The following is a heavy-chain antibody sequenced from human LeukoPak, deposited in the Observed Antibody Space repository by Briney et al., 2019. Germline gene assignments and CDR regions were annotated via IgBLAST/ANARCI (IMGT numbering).Heavy chain of an antibody. CDR2: VGIAADT. CDR3: VRQKKSHGNFDY. D-gene: IGHD1-26*01. CDR1: GFTFSDHA. J-gene: IGHJ4*02. V-gene: IGHV3-13*01. Sequence: GGSLRLSCAASGFTFSDHAMHWVRQATGKGLEWVSAVGIAADTFYPGSVKGRFTISRENAKNSLYLQMNSLRVEDTAVYYCVRQKKSHGNFDYWGQGTLVTVSS.